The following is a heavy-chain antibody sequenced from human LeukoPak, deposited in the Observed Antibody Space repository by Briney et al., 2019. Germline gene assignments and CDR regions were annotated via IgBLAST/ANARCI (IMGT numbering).Heavy chain of an antibody. D-gene: IGHD3-22*01. CDR3: ARRSSGYYYGGYFQH. CDR1: GGSISSGSYY. V-gene: IGHV4-61*02. Sequence: PSQTLSLTCTVSGGSISSGSYYWSWIRQPAGKGLEWIGRIYTSGSTNYNPSLKSRVTISVDTSKNQFSLKLSSVTAADTAVYYCARRSSGYYYGGYFQHWGQGTLVTVSS. J-gene: IGHJ1*01. CDR2: IYTSGST.